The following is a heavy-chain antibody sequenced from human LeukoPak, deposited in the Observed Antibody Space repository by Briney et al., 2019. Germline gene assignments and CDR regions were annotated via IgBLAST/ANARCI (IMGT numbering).Heavy chain of an antibody. Sequence: GGSLRLSCAASGFTFDDHAMHWVRQAPGKGLEWVSGISWNSGSIGYADSVKGRFTISRDNAKNSLYLQMNSLRAEDTAVYYCAKGRGATMVRGYLDYWGQGTLVTVSS. V-gene: IGHV3-9*01. J-gene: IGHJ4*02. CDR2: ISWNSGSI. D-gene: IGHD3-10*01. CDR3: AKGRGATMVRGYLDY. CDR1: GFTFDDHA.